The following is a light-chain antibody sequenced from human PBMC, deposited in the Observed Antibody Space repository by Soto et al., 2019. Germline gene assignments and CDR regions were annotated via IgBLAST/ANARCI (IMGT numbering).Light chain of an antibody. J-gene: IGLJ1*01. V-gene: IGLV2-23*02. Sequence: QSARTESGSVSGSPGQAITISCTGTSSDVGSYNLVSWYQQHPGKAPKLMIYEVSKRPSGVSNRFSGSKSGNTASLTISGLQAEDEADYYCCSYAGSSFYAFGPGTKVPVL. CDR3: CSYAGSSFYA. CDR1: SSDVGSYNL. CDR2: EVS.